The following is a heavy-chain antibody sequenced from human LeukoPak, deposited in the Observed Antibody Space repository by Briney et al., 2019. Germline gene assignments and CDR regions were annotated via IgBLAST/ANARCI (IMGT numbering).Heavy chain of an antibody. J-gene: IGHJ5*02. D-gene: IGHD2-15*01. V-gene: IGHV4-39*01. Sequence: SETPSLTCTVSGGSISSSSYYWGWIRQPPGKGREWIGSIYYSGSTYYNPSLKSRVTISVDTSKNQFSLKLSSVTAADTAVYYCARRMVVAVYNWFDPWGQGTLVTVSS. CDR1: GGSISSSSYY. CDR2: IYYSGST. CDR3: ARRMVVAVYNWFDP.